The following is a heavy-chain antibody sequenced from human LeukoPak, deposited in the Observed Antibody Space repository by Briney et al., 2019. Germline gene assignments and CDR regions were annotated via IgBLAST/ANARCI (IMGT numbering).Heavy chain of an antibody. CDR2: ISGSGGYT. V-gene: IGHV3-23*01. CDR1: GFTFSSYV. D-gene: IGHD3-16*02. Sequence: PGGSLRLSCAASGFTFSSYVMSWVRQAPGKGLEWVSTISGSGGYTYYADSVRGRFTISRDNSKNTLYLQMNSLRAEDTAVYYCAAQKRGNYRPYYFDYWGQGTLVTVSS. J-gene: IGHJ4*02. CDR3: AAQKRGNYRPYYFDY.